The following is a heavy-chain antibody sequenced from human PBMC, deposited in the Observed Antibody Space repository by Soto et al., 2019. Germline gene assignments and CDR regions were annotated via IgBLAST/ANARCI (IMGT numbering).Heavy chain of an antibody. D-gene: IGHD3-22*01. J-gene: IGHJ4*02. CDR2: IKSKTAGGTT. Sequence: EVQLVESGGGLVKPGGSLRLSCAASGFTFSNAWMNWVRQAPGKGLEWVGRIKSKTAGGTTDYAAPVKGRFTISRDDSKNTLYLQMNSLKTEDTAVYYCTAYYYDSSGYYWVDYWGQGTLVTVSS. V-gene: IGHV3-15*07. CDR3: TAYYYDSSGYYWVDY. CDR1: GFTFSNAW.